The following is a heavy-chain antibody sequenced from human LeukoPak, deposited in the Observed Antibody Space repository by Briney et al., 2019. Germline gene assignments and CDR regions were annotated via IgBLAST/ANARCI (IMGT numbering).Heavy chain of an antibody. Sequence: GGSLRLSCAASGFTFSSYALSWVRQAPGKGLEWVSVISGSGGSTYYADSVKGRFTISRDNSKNTLYLQMNSLRAEDTAVYYCAKVGPETYYDFWSGYFQKYYYYGMDVWGQGTTVTVSS. CDR2: ISGSGGST. V-gene: IGHV3-23*01. CDR3: AKVGPETYYDFWSGYFQKYYYYGMDV. J-gene: IGHJ6*02. CDR1: GFTFSSYA. D-gene: IGHD3-3*01.